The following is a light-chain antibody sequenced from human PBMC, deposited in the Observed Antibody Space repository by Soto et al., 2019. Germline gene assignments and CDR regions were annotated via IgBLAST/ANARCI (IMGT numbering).Light chain of an antibody. CDR3: QQCYTTGT. CDR2: GAS. CDR1: HSISTY. J-gene: IGKJ2*01. V-gene: IGKV1-39*01. Sequence: DIQMTQSPSSLSASVGDRVIITCRASHSISTYLSWYQQKSGKAPKLLIYGASTLQTGVPSRFSGSGSGTDFTLTISSLQPEDFATYFCQQCYTTGTFGQGTKVDIK.